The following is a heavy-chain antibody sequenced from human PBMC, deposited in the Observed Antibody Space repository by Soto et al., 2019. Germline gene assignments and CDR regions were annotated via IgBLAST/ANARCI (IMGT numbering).Heavy chain of an antibody. CDR1: GFSLSNARMG. CDR3: ARTPPYSSSSYERENYFDY. V-gene: IGHV2-26*01. Sequence: SGPTLVNHTETLTLTCTVSGFSLSNARMGVSWIRQPPGKALEWLAHIFSNDEKSYSTSLKSRLTISKDTSKSQVVLTMTNMDPVDTATYYCARTPPYSSSSYERENYFDYWGQGTLVTVYS. J-gene: IGHJ4*02. CDR2: IFSNDEK. D-gene: IGHD6-13*01.